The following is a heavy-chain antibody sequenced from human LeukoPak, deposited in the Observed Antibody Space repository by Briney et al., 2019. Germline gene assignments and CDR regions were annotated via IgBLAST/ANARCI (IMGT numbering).Heavy chain of an antibody. V-gene: IGHV4-59*08. CDR1: GGSISSYY. J-gene: IGHJ3*02. Sequence: PSETLSLTCTVSGGSISSYYWSWIRQPPGKGLEWIGYIYYSGSTNYNPSLKSRVTISVDTSKNQFSLRLSSVTAADTAVYYCARPYDILTDHKGAFDIWGQGTMVTVSS. D-gene: IGHD3-9*01. CDR3: ARPYDILTDHKGAFDI. CDR2: IYYSGST.